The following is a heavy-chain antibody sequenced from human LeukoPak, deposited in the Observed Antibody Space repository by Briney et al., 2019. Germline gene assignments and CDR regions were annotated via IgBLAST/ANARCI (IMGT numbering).Heavy chain of an antibody. Sequence: SVKVSCKASGGTFSSYAISWVRQAPGQGLEWMGRITPIFGIANYAQKFQGRVTITADKSTSTAYMELSSLRSEDTAVYYCARDLSGVVIIHYGMDVWGQGTTVTVSS. J-gene: IGHJ6*02. V-gene: IGHV1-69*04. CDR3: ARDLSGVVIIHYGMDV. CDR1: GGTFSSYA. D-gene: IGHD3-3*01. CDR2: ITPIFGIA.